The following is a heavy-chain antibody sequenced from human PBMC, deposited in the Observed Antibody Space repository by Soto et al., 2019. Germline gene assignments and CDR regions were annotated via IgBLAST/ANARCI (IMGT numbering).Heavy chain of an antibody. Sequence: GGSLRLSCAASGFTFSSYAMHWVRQAPGKGLEWVAVISYDGSNKYYADSVKGRFTISRDNSKNTLYLQMNSLRAEDTAVYYCARGLWRSYYEVDYWGQGTLVTVSS. D-gene: IGHD1-26*01. V-gene: IGHV3-30-3*01. CDR3: ARGLWRSYYEVDY. CDR1: GFTFSSYA. CDR2: ISYDGSNK. J-gene: IGHJ4*02.